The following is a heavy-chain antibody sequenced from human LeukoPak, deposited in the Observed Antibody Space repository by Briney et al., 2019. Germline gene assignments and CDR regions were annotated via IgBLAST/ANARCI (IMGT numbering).Heavy chain of an antibody. J-gene: IGHJ5*02. CDR2: INHSGST. V-gene: IGHV4-34*01. D-gene: IGHD3-10*01. CDR1: GGSFSGYY. Sequence: KPSETLSLTCAVYGGSFSGYYWSWLRQPPGKGLEWIGEINHSGSTNYNPSLKSRVTISVDTYKNQFSLKLSSVTAADTAVYYCARGRFGELMGWFDPWGQGTLVTVSS. CDR3: ARGRFGELMGWFDP.